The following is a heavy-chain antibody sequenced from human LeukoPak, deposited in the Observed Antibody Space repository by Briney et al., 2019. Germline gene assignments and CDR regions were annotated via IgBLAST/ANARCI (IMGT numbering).Heavy chain of an antibody. D-gene: IGHD6-13*01. Sequence: SETLSLTCTVSGGSISSGSYYWSWIRQPAGKGLEWIGYIYNSGSTNYNPSLKSRVTISLDTSKNQFSLKLSSVTAADTAVYYCARGVVAAAGRTFDFWGQGTLVTVSS. J-gene: IGHJ4*02. V-gene: IGHV4-61*10. CDR1: GGSISSGSYY. CDR2: IYNSGST. CDR3: ARGVVAAAGRTFDF.